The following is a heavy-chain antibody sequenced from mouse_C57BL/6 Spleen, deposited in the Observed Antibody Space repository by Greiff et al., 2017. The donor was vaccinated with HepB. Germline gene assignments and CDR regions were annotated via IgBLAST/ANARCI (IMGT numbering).Heavy chain of an antibody. V-gene: IGHV14-4*01. CDR2: IDPENGDT. J-gene: IGHJ3*01. CDR3: TPQLGGWFAY. Sequence: EVQLKESGAELVRPGASVKLSCTASGFNIKDDYMHWVKQRPEQGLEWIGWIDPENGDTEYASKFQGKATITADTSSNTAYLQLSSLTSEDTAVYYCTPQLGGWFAYWGQGTLVTVSA. CDR1: GFNIKDDY. D-gene: IGHD4-1*02.